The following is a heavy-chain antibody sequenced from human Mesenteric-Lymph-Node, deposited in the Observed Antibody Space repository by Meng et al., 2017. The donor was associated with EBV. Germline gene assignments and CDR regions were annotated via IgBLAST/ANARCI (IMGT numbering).Heavy chain of an antibody. CDR2: ISYSGNT. J-gene: IGHJ1*01. V-gene: IGHV4-30-4*01. CDR1: GDSISGGGYY. Sequence: QGQLQESGPGLVKPSQTRSLTCGVSGDSISGGGYYWSWIRQPPGKGLEWIGYISYSGNTYYNTSLKSRLTISLDTSKNQFSLKLKSVTAADTAVYYCARALYSGYDYFDWGQGTLVTVSS. CDR3: ARALYSGYDYFD. D-gene: IGHD5-12*01.